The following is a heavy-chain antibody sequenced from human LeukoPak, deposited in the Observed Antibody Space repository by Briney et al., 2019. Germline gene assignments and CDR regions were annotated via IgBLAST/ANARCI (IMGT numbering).Heavy chain of an antibody. D-gene: IGHD5-18*01. CDR3: AKDTDMGSSWFDY. CDR1: GFTFSSYA. CDR2: ISGSGGST. J-gene: IGHJ5*01. Sequence: GGSLRLSCAASGFTFSSYAVSWVRQAPGKGLEWVSAISGSGGSTYYADSVKGRFTISRDNSKNTLYLQMNSLRAEDTAVYYCAKDTDMGSSWFDYWGQGTLVTVSS. V-gene: IGHV3-23*01.